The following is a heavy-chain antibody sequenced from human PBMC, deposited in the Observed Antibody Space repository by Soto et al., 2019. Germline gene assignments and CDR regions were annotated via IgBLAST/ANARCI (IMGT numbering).Heavy chain of an antibody. J-gene: IGHJ4*02. Sequence: ASVKVSCKASGYTFTSYAMHWVRQAPGQRLEWMGWINAGNGNTKYSQKFQGRVTITRDTSASTAYMELSSLRSEDTAVYYCTTEWITMVRGVITPALDYWGQGTLVTVSS. CDR2: INAGNGNT. CDR3: TTEWITMVRGVITPALDY. D-gene: IGHD3-10*01. CDR1: GYTFTSYA. V-gene: IGHV1-3*01.